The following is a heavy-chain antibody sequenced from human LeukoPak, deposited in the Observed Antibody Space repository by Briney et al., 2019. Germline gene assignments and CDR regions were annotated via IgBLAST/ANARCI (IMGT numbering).Heavy chain of an antibody. Sequence: SETLSLTCTVSGGSISSYYWGWIRQPPGKGLEWIGYIYYSGSTNYNPSLKSRVTISVDTSKNQFSLKLSSVTAADTAVYYCARFSGYSYGSHLWGQGTLVTVSS. CDR1: GGSISSYY. V-gene: IGHV4-59*08. D-gene: IGHD5-18*01. CDR3: ARFSGYSYGSHL. CDR2: IYYSGST. J-gene: IGHJ5*02.